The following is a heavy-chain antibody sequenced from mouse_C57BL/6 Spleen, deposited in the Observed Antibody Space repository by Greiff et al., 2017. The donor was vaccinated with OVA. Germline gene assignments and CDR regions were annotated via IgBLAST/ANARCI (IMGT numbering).Heavy chain of an antibody. CDR1: GFSLTSYG. V-gene: IGHV2-2*01. J-gene: IGHJ3*01. Sequence: QVQLQQSGPGLVQPSQSLSITCTVSGFSLTSYGVHWVRQSPGKGLEWLGVIWSGGSTDYNAAFISRLCISKDNSKSQVFIKMNSLHAVDTAIYNCARTGFSDPGWFAYWGPGTLVTVSA. CDR2: IWSGGST. CDR3: ARTGFSDPGWFAY. D-gene: IGHD2-2*01.